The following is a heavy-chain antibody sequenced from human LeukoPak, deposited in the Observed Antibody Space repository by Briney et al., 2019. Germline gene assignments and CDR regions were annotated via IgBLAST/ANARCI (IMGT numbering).Heavy chain of an antibody. CDR3: VREARESGGFDY. V-gene: IGHV3-23*01. Sequence: GGSLRLSCAASGFTFSSYAMTWVRQAPGKGLEWVSAISGSGGSTYYADSVKGRFTISRDDAKNSLYLQMNSLRAEDTAVYHCVREARESGGFDYWGQGTLVTVSS. CDR1: GFTFSSYA. D-gene: IGHD5-24*01. CDR2: ISGSGGST. J-gene: IGHJ4*02.